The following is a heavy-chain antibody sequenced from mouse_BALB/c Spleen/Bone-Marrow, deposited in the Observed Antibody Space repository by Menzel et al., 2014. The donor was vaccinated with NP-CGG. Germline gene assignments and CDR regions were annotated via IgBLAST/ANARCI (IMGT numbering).Heavy chain of an antibody. J-gene: IGHJ1*01. V-gene: IGHV7-3*02. CDR1: GFTFTDYY. CDR2: IRNKANGYTT. D-gene: IGHD2-5*01. Sequence: EVNLVESGGGLVQPGGSLRLSCATSGFTFTDYYMSWVRQPPGKALEWLGFIRNKANGYTTQYSASVKGRFTISRDNSKSNHYLQMKTLRAEDSATYDCARDNYEDSNYIWYIDGWGAGTTVTVS. CDR3: ARDNYEDSNYIWYIDG.